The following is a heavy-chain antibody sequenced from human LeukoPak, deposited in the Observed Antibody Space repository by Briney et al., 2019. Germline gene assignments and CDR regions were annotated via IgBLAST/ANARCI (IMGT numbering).Heavy chain of an antibody. CDR1: GFTFSSYA. CDR3: AKDLGYVLRFFGPKDHDP. V-gene: IGHV3-23*01. CDR2: ISGSGGSA. D-gene: IGHD3-3*01. J-gene: IGHJ5*02. Sequence: GGSLRLSCAASGFTFSSYAMSWVRQAPGKGLEWVSAISGSGGSAYYADSVKGRFTISRDNSKNTLYLQMNSLRAEDTAVYYCAKDLGYVLRFFGPKDHDPWGQGTLVTVSS.